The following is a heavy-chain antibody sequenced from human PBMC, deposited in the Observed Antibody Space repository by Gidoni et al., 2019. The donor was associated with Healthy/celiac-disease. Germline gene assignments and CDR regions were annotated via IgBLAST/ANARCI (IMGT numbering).Heavy chain of an antibody. CDR3: TTANPKFFTSDCTNGVCRLADY. CDR2: IKSKTDGGTT. CDR1: ALPFVTAW. Sequence: EVQLVESGGGLVKPGGPLNLPCAASALPFVTAWLTWVRQAPGKGLEWVGRIKSKTDGGTTDYAAPVKGRFTISRDDSKNTLYLQMNSLKTEDTAVYYCTTANPKFFTSDCTNGVCRLADYWGQGTLVTVSS. D-gene: IGHD2-8*01. J-gene: IGHJ4*02. V-gene: IGHV3-15*07.